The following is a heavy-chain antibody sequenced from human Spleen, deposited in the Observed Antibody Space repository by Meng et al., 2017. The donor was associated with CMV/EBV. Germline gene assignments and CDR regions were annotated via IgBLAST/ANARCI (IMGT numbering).Heavy chain of an antibody. CDR3: AREGGTGETIAAHFDY. CDR2: INHSGST. D-gene: IGHD7-27*01. J-gene: IGHJ4*02. Sequence: GSLRLSCAVYGGSFSGYYWSWIRQPPGKGLEWIGEINHSGSTNYNPSLKSRVTISVDTSKNQFSLKLSSVTAADTAVYYCAREGGTGETIAAHFDYWGQGTLVTVSS. CDR1: GGSFSGYY. V-gene: IGHV4-34*01.